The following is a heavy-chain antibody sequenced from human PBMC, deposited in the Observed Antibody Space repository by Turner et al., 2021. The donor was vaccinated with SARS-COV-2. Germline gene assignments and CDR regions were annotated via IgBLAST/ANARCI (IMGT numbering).Heavy chain of an antibody. Sequence: QVLLVGSGGVVVQPGRSLIPPRTASGFTFTTYVMHWVRQAPGKGLEWVAIISNHGTSQFYADSVKGRFSISRDNSKNTVFLQMNSLRAEDTAVYYCARVDSPTKGFYFDYWGQGTLVTVSS. CDR1: GFTFTTYV. D-gene: IGHD3-3*01. V-gene: IGHV3-30-3*01. CDR2: ISNHGTSQ. CDR3: ARVDSPTKGFYFDY. J-gene: IGHJ4*02.